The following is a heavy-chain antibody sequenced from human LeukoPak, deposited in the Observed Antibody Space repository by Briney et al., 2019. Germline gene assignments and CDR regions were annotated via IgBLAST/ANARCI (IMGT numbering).Heavy chain of an antibody. CDR1: GFTDSSNY. CDR3: ARRGSGGRSIDY. V-gene: IGHV3-53*01. CDR2: IYSDGST. D-gene: IGHD2-15*01. Sequence: GGTLGLPYAASGFTDSSNYMSGVRQAPGKGLEWVSVIYSDGSTYYADSVKGRFTISRDNSKNTLYLQMTSLRAEDTAMYYCARRGSGGRSIDYWGQGTLVTVSS. J-gene: IGHJ4*02.